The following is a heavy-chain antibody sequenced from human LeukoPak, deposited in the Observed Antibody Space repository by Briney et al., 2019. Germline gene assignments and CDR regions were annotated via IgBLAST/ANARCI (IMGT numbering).Heavy chain of an antibody. CDR2: IYYSGST. CDR3: AREILLTGDSWFDP. J-gene: IGHJ5*02. D-gene: IGHD7-27*01. CDR1: GGSIINYY. Sequence: PSETLSLTCTVSGGSIINYYWSWIRQPPGKGLEWIGYIYYSGSTYYNPSLKSRVTISVDTSKNQFSLKLSSVSAADTAVYYCAREILLTGDSWFDPWGQGTLVTVSS. V-gene: IGHV4-59*12.